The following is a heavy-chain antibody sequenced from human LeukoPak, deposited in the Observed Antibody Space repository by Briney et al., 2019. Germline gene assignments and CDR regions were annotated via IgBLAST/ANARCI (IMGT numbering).Heavy chain of an antibody. V-gene: IGHV5-51*01. J-gene: IGHJ4*02. CDR3: ARRYCYDSSGYYVDY. CDR2: IYPTDSDP. D-gene: IGHD3-22*01. Sequence: GESLQISCKGSGYTFTLYWIGWVRQMPGKGLEWMGIIYPTDSDPRYSPSFQGQVTISADQYISAAYLQWSSLKASDTAMYFCARRYCYDSSGYYVDYWGQGTLVTVSS. CDR1: GYTFTLYW.